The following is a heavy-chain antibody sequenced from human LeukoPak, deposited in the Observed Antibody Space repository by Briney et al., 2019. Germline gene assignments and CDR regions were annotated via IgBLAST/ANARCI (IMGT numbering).Heavy chain of an antibody. J-gene: IGHJ3*02. CDR2: INHSGST. CDR3: ARVVSVTSNAFDI. D-gene: IGHD4-17*01. CDR1: GGSFSGYY. Sequence: PSETLSLTCAVYGGSFSGYYWSWIRQPPGKGLEWIGEINHSGSTNYNPSLKSRVTISVDTSKNQFSLKLSSVTAADTAVYYCARVVSVTSNAFDIWGQGTMVTVSS. V-gene: IGHV4-34*01.